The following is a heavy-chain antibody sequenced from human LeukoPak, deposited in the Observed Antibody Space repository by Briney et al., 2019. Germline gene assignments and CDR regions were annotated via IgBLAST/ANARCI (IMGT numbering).Heavy chain of an antibody. V-gene: IGHV3-23*01. CDR2: ISGSGGST. D-gene: IGHD4-17*01. CDR1: GFTFNDYA. J-gene: IGHJ6*02. Sequence: GGSLRLSCAASGFTFNDYAMRWFRQAPGKGLEWVSAISGSGGSTYYADSVKGRFTISRDNSKNTLYLQMNSLRAEDTAVYYCAKDPTHEDDYGDIYYYYGMDVWGQGTTVTVSS. CDR3: AKDPTHEDDYGDIYYYYGMDV.